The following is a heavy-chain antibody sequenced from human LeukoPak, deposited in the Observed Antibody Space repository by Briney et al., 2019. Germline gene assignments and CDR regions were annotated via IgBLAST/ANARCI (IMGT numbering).Heavy chain of an antibody. Sequence: PGGSLRLSCAASGFTFSSYWMSWVRQAPGKGLEWVASIKQDGSEKYYVDSVKGRFTISRDNAKNSLYLQMNSLRAEETAVYYCAREDTAMVVIDYWGQGTLVTVSS. J-gene: IGHJ4*02. D-gene: IGHD5-18*01. CDR3: AREDTAMVVIDY. CDR1: GFTFSSYW. V-gene: IGHV3-7*03. CDR2: IKQDGSEK.